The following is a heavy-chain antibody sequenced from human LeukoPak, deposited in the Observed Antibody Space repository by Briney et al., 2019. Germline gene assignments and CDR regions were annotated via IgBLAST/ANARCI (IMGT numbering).Heavy chain of an antibody. D-gene: IGHD3-3*01. CDR3: ARGDYDFWSGYLSQLEY. V-gene: IGHV4-59*08. CDR1: GASISNYY. CDR2: MLYSGST. Sequence: SETLSLTCTVSGASISNYYWSWIRQSPGKGLEWIGYMLYSGSTNQNPSLRSRVTLSVDTSKNQFSLKLSSVAAADTAVYYCARGDYDFWSGYLSQLEYWGQGTLVTVSS. J-gene: IGHJ4*02.